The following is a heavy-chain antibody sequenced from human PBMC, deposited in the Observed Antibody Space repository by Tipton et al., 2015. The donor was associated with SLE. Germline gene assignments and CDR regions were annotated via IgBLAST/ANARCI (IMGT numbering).Heavy chain of an antibody. CDR2: FYPGGTT. D-gene: IGHD1-1*01. J-gene: IGHJ4*02. CDR1: GDSISNYY. V-gene: IGHV4-4*07. CDR3: AGEERPGGLDY. Sequence: TLSLTCTVSGDSISNYYWSWIRQSAGKGREWMGRFYPGGTTRYNPSFKSRVTMSADTSKNQFSLKLNSVTAADTAVYYCAGEERPGGLDYWGQGTLVTVSS.